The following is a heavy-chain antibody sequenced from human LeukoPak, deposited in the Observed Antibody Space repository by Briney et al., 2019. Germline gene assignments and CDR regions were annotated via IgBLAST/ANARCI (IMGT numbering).Heavy chain of an antibody. CDR3: ARDRNTWIQSSDAFDI. J-gene: IGHJ3*02. V-gene: IGHV3-21*01. D-gene: IGHD5-18*01. CDR2: ISSSSSSI. Sequence: GGSLRLSCAASGFTFSSYSMNRVRQAPGKGLEWVSSISSSSSSIYYADSVKGRFTISRDNAKNSLYLQMNSLRAEDTAVYYCARDRNTWIQSSDAFDIWGQGTMVTVSS. CDR1: GFTFSSYS.